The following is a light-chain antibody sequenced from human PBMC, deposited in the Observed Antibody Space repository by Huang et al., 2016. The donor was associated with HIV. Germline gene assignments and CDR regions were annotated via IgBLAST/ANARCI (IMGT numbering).Light chain of an antibody. V-gene: IGKV1-39*01. J-gene: IGKJ4*01. CDR1: QSINSS. CDR3: QQSYNTPLT. CDR2: AAS. Sequence: DIQMTQSPSSLSASVGDRVTITCRASQSINSSLNWYQQKPGKAPKVLIYAASSLRSGVPSRFSGSGSGTDFTLTINSLQPEDFAIYYCQQSYNTPLTFGGGTRLEIK.